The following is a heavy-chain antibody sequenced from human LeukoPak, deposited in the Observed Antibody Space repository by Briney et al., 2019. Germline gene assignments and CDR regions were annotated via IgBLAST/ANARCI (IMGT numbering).Heavy chain of an antibody. CDR2: ISHDGSNK. CDR1: GFTFSSYP. D-gene: IGHD7-27*01. V-gene: IGHV3-30-3*01. J-gene: IGHJ3*02. CDR3: AREGPLTGDAFDI. Sequence: GGSLRLSCAASGFTFSSYPMHWVRQAPGLGLQWVAVISHDGSNKYYEDSVKGRFIISRDNSKSTLYLQMNSLRAEDTAVYYCAREGPLTGDAFDIWGQGTMVTVSS.